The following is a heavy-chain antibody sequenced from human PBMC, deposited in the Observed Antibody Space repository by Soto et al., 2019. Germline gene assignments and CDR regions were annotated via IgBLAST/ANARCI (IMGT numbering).Heavy chain of an antibody. CDR2: LLPLLDIA. D-gene: IGHD5-12*01. V-gene: IGHV1-69*02. CDR1: GGTFSNDI. Sequence: QVQLVHSGAEVKKPGSSVKVSCKTSGGTFSNDIITWVRQAPGQGLEWMGRLLPLLDIANYAQKFQGRVTSTTNTSTSTDYMALKSLRSEDTAVYHCASASPMGSTFSGYAAFDDWGQGNLVTVAS. CDR3: ASASPMGSTFSGYAAFDD. J-gene: IGHJ4*02.